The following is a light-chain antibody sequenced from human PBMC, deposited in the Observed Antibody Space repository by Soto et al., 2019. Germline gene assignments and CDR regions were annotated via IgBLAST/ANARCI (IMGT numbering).Light chain of an antibody. V-gene: IGLV1-44*01. CDR1: RSSIGSNT. J-gene: IGLJ1*01. CDR2: SNN. Sequence: QSVLTQPPSASGTPGQRVTISCSGSRSSIGSNTVNWYQHLPGSAPKLLIYSNNHRPSGVPDRFSASKAGASASLAISGLQAEDEGDYYCAAWDACLGGFDVFGSGTKVTVL. CDR3: AAWDACLGGFDV.